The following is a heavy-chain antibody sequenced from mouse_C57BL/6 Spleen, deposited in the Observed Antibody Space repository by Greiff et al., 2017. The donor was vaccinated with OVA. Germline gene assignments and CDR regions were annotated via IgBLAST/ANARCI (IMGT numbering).Heavy chain of an antibody. D-gene: IGHD4-1*01. CDR3: ARSNWDRYFDV. CDR2: ISSGSSPI. V-gene: IGHV5-17*01. CDR1: GFTFSDYG. J-gene: IGHJ1*03. Sequence: EVKLMESGGGLVKPGGSLKLSCAASGFTFSDYGMHWVRQAPEKGLEWVAYISSGSSPIYYADTVKGRFTISRDNAKNTLFLQMTSLRSEDTAMYYCARSNWDRYFDVWGTGTTVTVSS.